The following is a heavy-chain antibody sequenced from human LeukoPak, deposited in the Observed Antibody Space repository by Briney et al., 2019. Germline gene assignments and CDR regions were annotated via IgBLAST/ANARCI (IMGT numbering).Heavy chain of an antibody. J-gene: IGHJ4*02. Sequence: ASVKVSCKASGYTFTSYDINWVRQATGQGLEWMGWMNPNSANTAYAQKFQGRVTITRNTSTSTAYMELSSLRSEDTAVYYCARAGIGFTDYWGLGTLVTVSS. CDR3: ARAGIGFTDY. D-gene: IGHD3-3*01. V-gene: IGHV1-8*03. CDR2: MNPNSANT. CDR1: GYTFTSYD.